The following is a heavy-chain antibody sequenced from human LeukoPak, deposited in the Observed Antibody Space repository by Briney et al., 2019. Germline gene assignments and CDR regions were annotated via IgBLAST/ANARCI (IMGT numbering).Heavy chain of an antibody. Sequence: GGSLRLSCVGSGFTFSSHAMSWVRQAPEKGLEWVSGIYESGQTTHYADSVKGRFSISRDNSKNALYLQMDSLRGEDTAIYYCAKDYRIGYSDHFDYWGQGALVTVSS. J-gene: IGHJ4*02. CDR3: AKDYRIGYSDHFDY. D-gene: IGHD2-21*01. CDR1: GFTFSSHA. CDR2: IYESGQTT. V-gene: IGHV3-23*01.